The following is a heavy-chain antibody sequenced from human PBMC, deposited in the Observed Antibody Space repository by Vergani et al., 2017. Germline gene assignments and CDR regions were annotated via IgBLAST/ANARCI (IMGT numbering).Heavy chain of an antibody. D-gene: IGHD1-26*01. V-gene: IGHV1-3*01. Sequence: QVQLVQSGAEVKKPGASVKVSCKASGYTFTSYAMHWVRQAPGQRLEWMGWINAGNGNTKYSQKFQGRVTITRDTSASTAYMELSSLRSEDTAVYYCARVGWGLLTIDFWGQGTLVTVSS. CDR2: INAGNGNT. CDR1: GYTFTSYA. CDR3: ARVGWGLLTIDF. J-gene: IGHJ4*01.